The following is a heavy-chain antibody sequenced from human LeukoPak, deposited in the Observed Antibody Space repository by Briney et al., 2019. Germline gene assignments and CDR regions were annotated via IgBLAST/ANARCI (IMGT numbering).Heavy chain of an antibody. D-gene: IGHD1-26*01. CDR2: IKQDGSET. V-gene: IGHV3-7*01. Sequence: GGSLRLSCAASGYTFSIYWMNWVRQAPGKGLEWVASIKQDGSETYYMESVQGRFTISRDNDMNFLYLQLSSLRTEDTAVYYCTRENSGSLSLEYWGQGTLVTVSS. J-gene: IGHJ4*02. CDR1: GYTFSIYW. CDR3: TRENSGSLSLEY.